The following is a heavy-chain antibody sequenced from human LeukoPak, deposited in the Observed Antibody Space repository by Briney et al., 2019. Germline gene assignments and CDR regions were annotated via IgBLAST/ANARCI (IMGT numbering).Heavy chain of an antibody. Sequence: SVKVSCKASGGTFSSYAISWVRQAPGQGLEWMGGIIPIFGTANYAQKFQGRVTITTDESTSTAYMELSSLRSEDTAVYYCASSVKSSDYYHYMDVWGKGTTVTVSS. CDR2: IIPIFGTA. CDR3: ASSVKSSDYYHYMDV. D-gene: IGHD4-11*01. CDR1: GGTFSSYA. J-gene: IGHJ6*03. V-gene: IGHV1-69*05.